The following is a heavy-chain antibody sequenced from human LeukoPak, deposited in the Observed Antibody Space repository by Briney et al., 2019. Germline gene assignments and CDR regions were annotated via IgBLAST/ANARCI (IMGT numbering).Heavy chain of an antibody. Sequence: GGSLRLSCAASGFTFSSYAMSWVRQAPGKGLEWVSAIRGSGGSTYYADSVKGRFTISRDNSKNTLYLQMNSLRAEDTAVYYCAKLKIRYSRERPLDYWGQGTLVTVSS. CDR3: AKLKIRYSRERPLDY. CDR2: IRGSGGST. V-gene: IGHV3-23*01. J-gene: IGHJ4*02. CDR1: GFTFSSYA. D-gene: IGHD6-13*01.